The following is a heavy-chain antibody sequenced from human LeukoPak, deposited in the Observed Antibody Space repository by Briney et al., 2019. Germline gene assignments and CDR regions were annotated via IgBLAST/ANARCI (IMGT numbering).Heavy chain of an antibody. V-gene: IGHV4-39*01. CDR1: SDSFSGSGYH. D-gene: IGHD2/OR15-2a*01. Sequence: PSETLSLTCIVSSDSFSGSGYHWAWIRQLPGKGPEWIGNVSYSGRTYYNPSLKSRLTMSVDTSENQFSLKLNSLTAADTAVYFCARLSLGPMAFDFWGQGTVVTVSS. J-gene: IGHJ3*01. CDR3: ARLSLGPMAFDF. CDR2: VSYSGRT.